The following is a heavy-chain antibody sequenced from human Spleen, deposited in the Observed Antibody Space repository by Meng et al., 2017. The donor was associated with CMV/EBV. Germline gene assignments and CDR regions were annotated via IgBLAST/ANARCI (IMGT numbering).Heavy chain of an antibody. CDR1: GFTFSSYG. D-gene: IGHD2-2*02. J-gene: IGHJ6*02. CDR3: AKDCRSWGSTSCYTRGGMDV. Sequence: GGSLRLSCAASGFTFSSYGMHWVRQAPGKGLEWVAFIRYDGSNKYYADSVKGRLTISRDNSKNTLYLQMNSLRAEDTAVYYCAKDCRSWGSTSCYTRGGMDVWGQGTTVTVSS. CDR2: IRYDGSNK. V-gene: IGHV3-30*02.